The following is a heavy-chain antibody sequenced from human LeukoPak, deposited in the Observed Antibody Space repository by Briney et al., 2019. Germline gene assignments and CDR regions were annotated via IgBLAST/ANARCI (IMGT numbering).Heavy chain of an antibody. CDR3: ARYIVGATTGYYYYYYMDV. J-gene: IGHJ6*03. D-gene: IGHD1-26*01. V-gene: IGHV4-59*01. Sequence: SETLSLTCTVSGGSISSYYWSWIRQPPGKGLEWIGYIYYSGSTNYNPSLKSRVTISVDTSKNQFSPKLSSVTAADTAVYYCARYIVGATTGYYYYYYMDVWGKGTTVTVSS. CDR1: GGSISSYY. CDR2: IYYSGST.